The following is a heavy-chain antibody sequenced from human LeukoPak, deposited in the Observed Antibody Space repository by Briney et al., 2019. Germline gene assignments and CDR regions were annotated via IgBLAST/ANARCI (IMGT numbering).Heavy chain of an antibody. V-gene: IGHV4-39*07. Sequence: PSETLSLTCTVSGGSISSSSYYWGWIRQPPGKGLEWIGEINHSGSTNYNPSLKSRVTISVDTSKNQFSLKLSSVTAADTAVYYCARVQTAYSSRGGFDYWGQGTLVTVSS. CDR3: ARVQTAYSSRGGFDY. CDR2: INHSGST. CDR1: GGSISSSSYY. D-gene: IGHD6-13*01. J-gene: IGHJ4*02.